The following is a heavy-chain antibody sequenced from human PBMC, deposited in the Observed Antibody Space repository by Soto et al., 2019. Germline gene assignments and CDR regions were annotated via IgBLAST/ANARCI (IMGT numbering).Heavy chain of an antibody. CDR3: AKSPGSGWAYYYYGMDV. CDR2: ISGSVRST. Sequence: PGGSLRLSCAASGFTFSSYAMSWVRQAPGKGLEWVSAISGSVRSTYYADSVKGRFTISRDNSKNTLYLQMNSLRAEDTAVYYCAKSPGSGWAYYYYGMDVWGQGTTVTGSS. J-gene: IGHJ6*02. D-gene: IGHD6-19*01. V-gene: IGHV3-23*01. CDR1: GFTFSSYA.